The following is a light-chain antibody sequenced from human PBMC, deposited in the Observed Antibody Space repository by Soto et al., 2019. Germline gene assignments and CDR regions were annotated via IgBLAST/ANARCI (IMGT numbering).Light chain of an antibody. J-gene: IGLJ2*01. CDR3: QVWDTDGDHVV. V-gene: IGLV3-21*04. CDR1: SIGDKR. Sequence: SYELTQPPSVSVAPGRTATIACGGNSIGDKRVHWYRQKPGQAPILVMYLDTLRPSGIPARFSGSNSGKTATLTISRVEVGDEADYYCQVWDTDGDHVVFGGGTKLTVL. CDR2: LDT.